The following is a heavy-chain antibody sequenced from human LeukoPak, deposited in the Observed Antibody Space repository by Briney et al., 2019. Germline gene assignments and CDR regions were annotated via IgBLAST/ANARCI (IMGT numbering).Heavy chain of an antibody. CDR3: ARHNEFDWFDP. V-gene: IGHV4-39*01. CDR1: GFTFSSNN. D-gene: IGHD1-1*01. CDR2: IYYSGST. J-gene: IGHJ5*02. Sequence: PGGSLRHSCAASGFTFSSNNMNWIRQPPGKGLEWIGSIYYSGSTYYNPSLKSRVTISVDTSKNQFSLKLSSVTAADTAVYYCARHNEFDWFDPWGQGTLVTVSS.